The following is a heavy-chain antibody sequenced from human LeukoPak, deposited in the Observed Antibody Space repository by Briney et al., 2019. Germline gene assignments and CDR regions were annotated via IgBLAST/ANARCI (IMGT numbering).Heavy chain of an antibody. CDR1: GFTFSSYS. CDR2: INGSGGST. CDR3: AKVVDIVVVPAATSHLYY. D-gene: IGHD2-2*01. Sequence: PGGSLRLSCAASGFTFSSYSMRWVRQAPGKGLEWVSDINGSGGSTYYADYVKGRFTISRDNSKNTLYLAMNTLRAEDTAVYYCAKVVDIVVVPAATSHLYYWGEGDLVSVSS. J-gene: IGHJ4*02. V-gene: IGHV3-23*01.